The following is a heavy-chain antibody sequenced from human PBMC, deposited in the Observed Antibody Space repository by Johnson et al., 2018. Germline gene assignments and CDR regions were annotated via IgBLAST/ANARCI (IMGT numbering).Heavy chain of an antibody. CDR3: AKDTGDGDSRGYYYMDV. V-gene: IGHV3-9*01. CDR1: GFTFDDYA. CDR2: ISWNSGSI. Sequence: VQLVESGGGLVQPGRSLRLSCAASGFTFDDYAMHWVRQAPGKGLEWVSGISWNSGSIGYADSVKGRFTISSDNAKTSLYLQMNSLRAEDTALYYCAKDTGDGDSRGYYYMDVWGKGTTVTVSS. D-gene: IGHD4-17*01. J-gene: IGHJ6*03.